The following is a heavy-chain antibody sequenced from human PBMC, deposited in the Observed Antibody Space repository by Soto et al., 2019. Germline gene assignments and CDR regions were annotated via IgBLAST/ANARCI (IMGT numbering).Heavy chain of an antibody. D-gene: IGHD3-22*01. CDR2: ISAYNGNT. J-gene: IGHJ5*02. CDR3: ARDPRYFDSSGYYSYLFYP. CDR1: GYTFTSYG. Sequence: ASVKVSCKASGYTFTSYGISWVRQAPGQGLEWMGWISAYNGNTNYAQKLQGRVTMTTDTSTSTAYMELRSLRSDDTAVYYCARDPRYFDSSGYYSYLFYPCGQGTLVTVSS. V-gene: IGHV1-18*01.